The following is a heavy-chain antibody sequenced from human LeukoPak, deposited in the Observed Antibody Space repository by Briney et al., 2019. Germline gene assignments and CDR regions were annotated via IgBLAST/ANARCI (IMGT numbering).Heavy chain of an antibody. V-gene: IGHV4-4*09. CDR2: IYTSGST. J-gene: IGHJ3*02. CDR1: GGSISSYY. Sequence: SETLSLTCTVSGGSISSYYWSWIRQPPGKGLEWIGYIYTSGSTNYNPSLKSRVTISVDTSKNQFSLKLSSVTAADTAVYYCARPTYYDSSGYRSGVAFGIWGQGTMVTVSS. CDR3: ARPTYYDSSGYRSGVAFGI. D-gene: IGHD3-22*01.